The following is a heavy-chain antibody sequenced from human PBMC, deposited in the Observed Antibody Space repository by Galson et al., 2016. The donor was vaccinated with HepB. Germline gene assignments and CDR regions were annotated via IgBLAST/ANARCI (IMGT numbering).Heavy chain of an antibody. CDR2: IRWNSGNI. V-gene: IGHV3-9*01. Sequence: SLRLSCAASGFTFKDYAMHWVRQAPGKGLEWVSGIRWNSGNIGYADSVKGRFTVSRDNAKNALYLQMDSLRAEDTALYYCAKGQTSTRYGMDVWGTGTTVTVSS. D-gene: IGHD2-2*01. CDR3: AKGQTSTRYGMDV. J-gene: IGHJ6*04. CDR1: GFTFKDYA.